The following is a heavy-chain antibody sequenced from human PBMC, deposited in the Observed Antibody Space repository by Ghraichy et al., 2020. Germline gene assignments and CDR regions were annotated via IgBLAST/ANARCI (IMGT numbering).Heavy chain of an antibody. CDR1: GGTFSRYA. D-gene: IGHD6-13*01. V-gene: IGHV1-69*13. Sequence: SVKVSCKASGGTFSRYAISWVRQAPGQGLEWRGGIIPIFGTANYAQKFQGRVTITADESTSTAYMELSSLRSEDTAVYYCARASSQGAAGELYFDYWGQGTLVTVSS. J-gene: IGHJ4*02. CDR3: ARASSQGAAGELYFDY. CDR2: IIPIFGTA.